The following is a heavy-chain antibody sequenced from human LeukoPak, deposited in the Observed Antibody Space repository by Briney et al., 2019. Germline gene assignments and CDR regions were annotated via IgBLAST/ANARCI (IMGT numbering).Heavy chain of an antibody. CDR2: ISGSDSKT. CDR3: AKDAANYPFFFDS. D-gene: IGHD4/OR15-4a*01. J-gene: IGHJ4*02. V-gene: IGHV3-23*01. CDR1: GFTFTNYA. Sequence: PGGSLRVSCAASGFTFTNYAMTWVRQAPGKGLEWVSSISGSDSKTYYADSVKGRFTISRDNSKNTVYLQMNGLRAENTAIYYCAKDAANYPFFFDSWGQGTPVTVSS.